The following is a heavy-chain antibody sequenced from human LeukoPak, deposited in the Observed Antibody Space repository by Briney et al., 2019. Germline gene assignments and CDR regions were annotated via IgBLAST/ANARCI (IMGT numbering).Heavy chain of an antibody. CDR3: ARDRRVPAANYYYYYMDV. V-gene: IGHV4-39*07. D-gene: IGHD2-2*01. Sequence: SRVTISLDTSNNQFSLKLSSVTAADTAVYYCARDRRVPAANYYYYYMDVWGKGTTVTVSS. J-gene: IGHJ6*03.